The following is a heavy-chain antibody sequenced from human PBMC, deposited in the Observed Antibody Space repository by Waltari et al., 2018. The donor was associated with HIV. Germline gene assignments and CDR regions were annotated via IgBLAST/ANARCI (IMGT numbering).Heavy chain of an antibody. CDR2: SKSQVDGGAA. J-gene: IGHJ6*02. V-gene: IGHV3-15*05. CDR1: GFIFSSAW. Sequence: EVQLVESGGGLVQPGESLRLSCAASGFIFSSAWMTWVRQAPGRGLGWLGLSKSQVDGGAADYAALVKGRFTISRNDSKKVMYLHMTSLTEDDTGVYFCTGPRMDVWGQGTTVVVSS. CDR3: TGPRMDV.